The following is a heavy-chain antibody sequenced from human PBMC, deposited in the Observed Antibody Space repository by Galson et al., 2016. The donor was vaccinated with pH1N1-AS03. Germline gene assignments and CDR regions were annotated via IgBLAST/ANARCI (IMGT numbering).Heavy chain of an antibody. CDR2: IYLDDSDT. Sequence: QSGAEVKKPGESLKISCRGSGYSFTHYWIGWVRQMPGKGLEWMGIIYLDDSDTRYSPSFQGQVTISADKSISTAYLQWSSLKASDTAMYYCARLTLSSGWPCDYWGQGTLVTVSS. CDR1: GYSFTHYW. CDR3: ARLTLSSGWPCDY. D-gene: IGHD6-19*01. V-gene: IGHV5-51*01. J-gene: IGHJ4*01.